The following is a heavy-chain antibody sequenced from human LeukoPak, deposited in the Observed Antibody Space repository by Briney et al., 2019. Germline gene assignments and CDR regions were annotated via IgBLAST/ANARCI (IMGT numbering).Heavy chain of an antibody. D-gene: IGHD2-21*02. CDR1: GFTFDDYA. V-gene: IGHV3-9*01. Sequence: GGSLRLSCAASGFTFDDYAMHWARQAPGKGLEWVSGISWNSGSIVYADSVKGRFTISRDNAKNSLYLQMNSLRAEDTALYYCAKDIGVTPISYMDVWGKGTTVTISS. CDR2: ISWNSGSI. J-gene: IGHJ6*03. CDR3: AKDIGVTPISYMDV.